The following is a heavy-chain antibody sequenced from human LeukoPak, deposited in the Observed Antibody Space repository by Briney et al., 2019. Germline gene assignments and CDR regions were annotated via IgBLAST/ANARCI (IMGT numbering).Heavy chain of an antibody. CDR2: ISSSGSTI. CDR1: GFTFSDYY. CDR3: ARDRGGDIVVVPAASFDY. D-gene: IGHD2-2*01. V-gene: IGHV3-11*01. J-gene: IGHJ4*02. Sequence: PGGSLRLSCAASGFTFSDYYMSWIRQAPGKGLEWVSYISSSGSTIYYADSVKGRFTISRDNAKNSLYLQMNSLRAEDTAVYYCARDRGGDIVVVPAASFDYWGQGTLVTVSS.